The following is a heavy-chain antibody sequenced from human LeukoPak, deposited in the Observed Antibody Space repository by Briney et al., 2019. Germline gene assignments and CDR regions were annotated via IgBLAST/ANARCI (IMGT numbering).Heavy chain of an antibody. V-gene: IGHV5-51*01. Sequence: GESLKISCKGSGYSFTTYWIGWVRQMPGKGLEWMEIIYPGDSDTRYSPSFPGQVTISAAKSISPASLQWSSLKASDTAMYYCVRQMGYYDILTPPWWGQGTLVTVSS. CDR1: GYSFTTYW. J-gene: IGHJ4*02. CDR2: IYPGDSDT. CDR3: VRQMGYYDILTPPW. D-gene: IGHD3-9*01.